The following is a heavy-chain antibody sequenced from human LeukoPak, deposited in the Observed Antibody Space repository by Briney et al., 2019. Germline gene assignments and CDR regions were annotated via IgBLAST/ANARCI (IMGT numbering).Heavy chain of an antibody. CDR1: GGSFSGYY. J-gene: IGHJ4*02. CDR2: INHSGST. CDR3: ARLWYSYDRPSLDY. D-gene: IGHD3-22*01. V-gene: IGHV4-34*01. Sequence: SETLSLTCAVYGGSFSGYYWSWIRHPPGKGLEWIGEINHSGSTNYNPSLKSRVTISVDTSRNQFSLKLSSVTAADTAVYYCARLWYSYDRPSLDYWGQGTLVTVSS.